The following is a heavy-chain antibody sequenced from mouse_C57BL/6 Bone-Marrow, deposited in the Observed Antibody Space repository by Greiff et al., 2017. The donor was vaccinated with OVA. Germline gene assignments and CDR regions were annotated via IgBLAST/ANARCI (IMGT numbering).Heavy chain of an antibody. D-gene: IGHD1-1*01. V-gene: IGHV1-69*01. CDR3: ARGGPYYYGSSSFAY. CDR2: IDPSGSYT. J-gene: IGHJ3*01. Sequence: VQLQQPGAELVMPGASVKLSCKASGYTFTSYWMHWVKQRPGQGLEWTGEIDPSGSYTNYNQKFKGKSTLTVDKSSSTAYMQLSSLTTEDSAVSYWARGGPYYYGSSSFAYWGQGTLVTVSA. CDR1: GYTFTSYW.